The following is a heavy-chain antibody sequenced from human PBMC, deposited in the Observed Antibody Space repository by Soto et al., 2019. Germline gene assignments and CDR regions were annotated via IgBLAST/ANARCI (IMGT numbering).Heavy chain of an antibody. CDR1: GGSISSGAYY. V-gene: IGHV4-31*03. D-gene: IGHD2-2*01. CDR3: ARVVLEVPAALGGRFDP. CDR2: IYYSGST. Sequence: QVQLQESGPGLVKPSQTLSLTCSVSGGSISSGAYYWSWIRQHPGKGLEWIGYIYYSGSTYYNPSLKSRVTISVDTSKNQFSLKLSSVTAADTAVYYCARVVLEVPAALGGRFDPWGQGTLVTVSS. J-gene: IGHJ5*02.